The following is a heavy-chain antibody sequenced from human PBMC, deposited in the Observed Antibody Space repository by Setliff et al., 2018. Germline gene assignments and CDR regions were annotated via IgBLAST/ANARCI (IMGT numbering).Heavy chain of an antibody. CDR1: GFTFSNYE. CDR3: ARDGDCSSTSCYGVDAFDI. J-gene: IGHJ3*02. V-gene: IGHV3-48*03. D-gene: IGHD2-2*01. CDR2: ISSSSSTI. Sequence: TGGSLRLSCAASGFTFSNYEMNWVRQAPGKGLEWVSYISSSSSTIYYADSVKGRFTISRDNAKNTLYLQMNSLRAEDTAVYYCARDGDCSSTSCYGVDAFDIWGQGTMVTVSS.